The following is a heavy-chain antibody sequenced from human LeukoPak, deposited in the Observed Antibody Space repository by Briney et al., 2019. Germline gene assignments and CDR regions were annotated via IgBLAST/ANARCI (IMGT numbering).Heavy chain of an antibody. CDR3: AKDGGFWDYYFDY. CDR2: ISWNSGSI. Sequence: GGSLRLSRAASGFTFDDYAMHWVRQAPGKGLEWVSGISWNSGSIGYADSVKGRFTISRDNAKNSLYLQMNSLRAEDTALYYCAKDGGFWDYYFDYWGQGTLVTVSS. J-gene: IGHJ4*02. V-gene: IGHV3-9*01. D-gene: IGHD3-16*01. CDR1: GFTFDDYA.